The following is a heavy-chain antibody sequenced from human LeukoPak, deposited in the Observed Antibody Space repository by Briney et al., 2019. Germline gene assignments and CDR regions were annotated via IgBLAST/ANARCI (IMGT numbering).Heavy chain of an antibody. CDR3: TRAVTSSGYGPDH. Sequence: GGSLRLSCAASGFTFSSYSMNWVRQAPAEGLEWISYISASSSTIYYADSVKGRFTISRDNAKNSLYLHMNSLRAEDTAVYYCTRAVTSSGYGPDHWGQGTLVTVSS. V-gene: IGHV3-48*01. J-gene: IGHJ4*02. CDR2: ISASSSTI. CDR1: GFTFSSYS. D-gene: IGHD5-12*01.